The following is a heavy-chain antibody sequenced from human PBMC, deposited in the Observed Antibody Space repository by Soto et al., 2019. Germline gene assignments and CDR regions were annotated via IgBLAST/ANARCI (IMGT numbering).Heavy chain of an antibody. CDR1: GYTFTSYD. Sequence: QVQLVQSGAEVKKPGASVKVSCKASGYTFTSYDINWVRQATGHGLEWMGWMNPNSGNTGYAQQFQGRVTMTRKTSISTAYMEVSSLRSEDTAVYYCARVGVYGDYAWFDPWGQGTLVTVSS. CDR2: MNPNSGNT. V-gene: IGHV1-8*01. CDR3: ARVGVYGDYAWFDP. J-gene: IGHJ5*02. D-gene: IGHD4-17*01.